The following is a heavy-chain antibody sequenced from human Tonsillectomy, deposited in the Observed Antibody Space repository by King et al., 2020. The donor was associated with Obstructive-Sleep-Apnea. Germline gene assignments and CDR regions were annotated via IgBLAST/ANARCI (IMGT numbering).Heavy chain of an antibody. D-gene: IGHD4-11*01. J-gene: IGHJ4*02. V-gene: IGHV3-30*04. CDR2: ISSDGSNK. Sequence: VQLVESGGGVGQPGRSLRLSCAASGFTFSSFAMHWVRQAPGKGLEWVAVISSDGSNKYYADSVKGRFTISRENSKNTLFLQMNSLRAEDTAVFYCASLSMTTITTAFDYWGQGALVTVSS. CDR1: GFTFSSFA. CDR3: ASLSMTTITTAFDY.